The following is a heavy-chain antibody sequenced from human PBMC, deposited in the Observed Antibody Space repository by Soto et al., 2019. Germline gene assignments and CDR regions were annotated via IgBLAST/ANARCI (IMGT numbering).Heavy chain of an antibody. V-gene: IGHV4-31*03. Sequence: QVQLQESGPGLVQPSQTLSLTCSVSGAPVSSGSYYWTWVRQHPVKCLEWIGYIYHTGSTYSNPSLQMRIIMYLASAKNRWSLHLYSVTAADTAVYFCAANLGTTHYFALWGKGSLVAVSS. CDR2: IYHTGST. D-gene: IGHD7-27*01. CDR3: AANLGTTHYFAL. J-gene: IGHJ4*02. CDR1: GAPVSSGSYY.